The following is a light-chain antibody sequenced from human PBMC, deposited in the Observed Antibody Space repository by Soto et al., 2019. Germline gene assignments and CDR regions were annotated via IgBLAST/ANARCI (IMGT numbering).Light chain of an antibody. Sequence: LTQSPATLSLSPGERVTLSCRASQTVRSSFVAWYQQKPGQAPRLLIYGASTRATGIPDRFSGSGSGTDFTLTISSLQPEDLAVYYCQHYGRSSWTFGQGTKVAIK. V-gene: IGKV3-20*01. CDR1: QTVRSSF. CDR2: GAS. J-gene: IGKJ1*01. CDR3: QHYGRSSWT.